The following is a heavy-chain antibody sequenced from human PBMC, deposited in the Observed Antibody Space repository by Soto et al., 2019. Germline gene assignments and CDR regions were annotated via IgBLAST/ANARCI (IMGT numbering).Heavy chain of an antibody. Sequence: GGSLRLSCAASGFTFSSYSMNWVRQAPGKGLEWVSSISSSSSYIYYADSVKGRFTISRDNAKNSLYLQMNSLRAEDTAVYYCARDQTPYYDSSGYYYDLWGQGTLVTVS. CDR2: ISSSSSYI. CDR1: GFTFSSYS. CDR3: ARDQTPYYDSSGYYYDL. D-gene: IGHD3-22*01. J-gene: IGHJ5*02. V-gene: IGHV3-21*04.